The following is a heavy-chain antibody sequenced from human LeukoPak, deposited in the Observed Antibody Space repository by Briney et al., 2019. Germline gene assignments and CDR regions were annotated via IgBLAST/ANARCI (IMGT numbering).Heavy chain of an antibody. J-gene: IGHJ5*02. D-gene: IGHD3-9*01. CDR2: ISYDGSNK. CDR3: ARGEYFDWFRSLLRYNWFDP. Sequence: GRSLRLSCAASGFTFSSYAMHWVRQAPGKGLEWVAVISYDGSNKYYADSVKGRFTISRDNSKNTLYLQMNSLRAEDTAVYYCARGEYFDWFRSLLRYNWFDPWGQGTLVTVSS. V-gene: IGHV3-30*04. CDR1: GFTFSSYA.